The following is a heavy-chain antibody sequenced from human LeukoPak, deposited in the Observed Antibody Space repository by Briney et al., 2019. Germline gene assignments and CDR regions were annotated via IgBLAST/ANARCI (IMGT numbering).Heavy chain of an antibody. D-gene: IGHD3-16*01. J-gene: IGHJ4*02. V-gene: IGHV3-7*01. CDR3: AREGVRAIDY. CDR1: GFTFSSYW. Sequence: GGSLRLSCAASGFTFSSYWMTWARRAPGKGLEWVANIKEDGSEKYYVDSVKGRFTISRDNSKNSLFLQMNSLRAEDTAVYYCAREGVRAIDYWGQGTLVTVSS. CDR2: IKEDGSEK.